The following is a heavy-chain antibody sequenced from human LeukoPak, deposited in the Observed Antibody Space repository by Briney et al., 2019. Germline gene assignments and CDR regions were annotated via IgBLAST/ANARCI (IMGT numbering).Heavy chain of an antibody. Sequence: SETLSLTCTVSGYSISSGYYWGWIRQPPGKGLEWIGSIYHSGSTYYNPSLKSRVTISVDTSKNQFSLKLSSVTAADTAVYYCARDCSGSYYYYYMDVWGKGTTVTVSS. CDR2: IYHSGST. J-gene: IGHJ6*03. CDR1: GYSISSGYY. D-gene: IGHD1-26*01. V-gene: IGHV4-38-2*02. CDR3: ARDCSGSYYYYYMDV.